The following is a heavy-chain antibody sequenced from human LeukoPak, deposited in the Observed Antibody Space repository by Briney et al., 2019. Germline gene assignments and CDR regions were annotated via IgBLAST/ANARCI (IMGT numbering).Heavy chain of an antibody. CDR2: IRNKANSYTT. J-gene: IGHJ4*02. V-gene: IGHV3-72*01. CDR3: GRGDCSGGSCYVGAY. D-gene: IGHD2-15*01. CDR1: GFTFSDHY. Sequence: GGSLRLSCAASGFTFSDHYMDWVRQAPGKGLEWVGRIRNKANSYTTEYAASVKGRFSISRDDSKNSLYLQMNSLKTEDTAVYYCGRGDCSGGSCYVGAYWGQGTQVTVSS.